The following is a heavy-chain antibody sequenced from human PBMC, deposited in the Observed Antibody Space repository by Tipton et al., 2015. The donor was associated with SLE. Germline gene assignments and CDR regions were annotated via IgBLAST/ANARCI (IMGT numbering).Heavy chain of an antibody. V-gene: IGHV4-39*07. J-gene: IGHJ4*02. Sequence: TLSLTCTVSGDFMRDSSFHWGWIRQPPGKGLEWIGGINNSGRDYYNPSLSSRVTISGVTTKNHFSLKLSSVTAADTAIYYCARHYGGGSLACWGQGPLVTVSS. D-gene: IGHD3-16*01. CDR1: GDFMRDSSFH. CDR2: INNSGRD. CDR3: ARHYGGGSLAC.